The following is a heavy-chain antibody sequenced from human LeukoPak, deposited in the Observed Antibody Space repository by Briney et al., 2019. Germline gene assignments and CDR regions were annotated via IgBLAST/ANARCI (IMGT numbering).Heavy chain of an antibody. CDR3: ARVIYCSSTSCRGGYYYYYMDV. CDR2: ISISSSYI. V-gene: IGHV3-21*01. D-gene: IGHD2-2*01. CDR1: GFTFSSYS. Sequence: PGGSLRLSCAASGFTFSSYSMTGFRQAPGKGLEWVSSISISSSYIYYADSVKGRFTISRDNAKNSLYLQMNSLRAEDTAVYYCARVIYCSSTSCRGGYYYYYMDVWGKGTTVTVSS. J-gene: IGHJ6*03.